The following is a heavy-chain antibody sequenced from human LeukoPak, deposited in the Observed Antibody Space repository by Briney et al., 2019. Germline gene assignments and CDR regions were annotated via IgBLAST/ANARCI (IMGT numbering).Heavy chain of an antibody. CDR1: GFTVSSNY. Sequence: GGSLRLSCAASGFTVSSNYMSWVRQAPGKGLEWVSGISWNSGSIGYADSVKGRFTISRDNAKNSLYLQMNSLRAEDTALYYCAKDGRAIPYYMDVWGKGTTVTVSS. V-gene: IGHV3-9*01. J-gene: IGHJ6*03. D-gene: IGHD5-24*01. CDR2: ISWNSGSI. CDR3: AKDGRAIPYYMDV.